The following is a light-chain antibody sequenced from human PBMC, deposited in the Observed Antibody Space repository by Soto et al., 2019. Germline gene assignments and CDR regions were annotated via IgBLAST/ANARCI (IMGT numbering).Light chain of an antibody. Sequence: DIQMTQSPSSLSASVGDRVTITCRASQSISSFLNWYQQKPGKAPKLLIYAASSLQSGVPLRFSGSRFGTDFTLTISRLQPEDFATYYCQQTYSTPLTFGGGTKVEIK. V-gene: IGKV1-39*01. CDR2: AAS. J-gene: IGKJ4*01. CDR3: QQTYSTPLT. CDR1: QSISSF.